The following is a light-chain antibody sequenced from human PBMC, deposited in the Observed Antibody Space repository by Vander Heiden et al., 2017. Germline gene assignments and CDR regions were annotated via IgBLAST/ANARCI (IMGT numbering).Light chain of an antibody. CDR3: MQPLQTPRT. Sequence: VLTQSPLFLPVTPGESASISCRSSQSLLYRDGNNYLDWYLQKPGQSPQLLIYLGSTRASGVPERFTGSGSGTDFALKITRVEAKDVGIYYCMQPLQTPRTFGQGTKVEI. CDR1: QSLLYRDGNNY. V-gene: IGKV2-28*01. J-gene: IGKJ1*01. CDR2: LGS.